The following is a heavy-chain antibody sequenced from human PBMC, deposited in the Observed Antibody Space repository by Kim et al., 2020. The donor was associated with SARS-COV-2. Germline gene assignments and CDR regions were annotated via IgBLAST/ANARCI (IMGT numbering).Heavy chain of an antibody. D-gene: IGHD1-26*01. CDR2: IYYSGST. CDR3: ARHWELVVAYWLVDP. J-gene: IGHJ2*01. CDR1: GGSISSYY. V-gene: IGHV4-59*08. Sequence: SETLSLTYTVSGGSISSYYWSWIRQPPGKGLEWIGYIYYSGSTNYNPSLKSRVTISVDTSKNQFSLKLSSVTAADTAVYYWARHWELVVAYWLVDPWGRG.